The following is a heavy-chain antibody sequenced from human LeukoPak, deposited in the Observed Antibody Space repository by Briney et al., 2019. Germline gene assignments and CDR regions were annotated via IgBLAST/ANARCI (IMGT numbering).Heavy chain of an antibody. J-gene: IGHJ4*02. CDR1: GFTFSSYS. Sequence: PGGSLRLSCAASGFTFSSYSMNWVRQAPGKGLEWVAVISYDGSNKYYADSVKGRFTISRDNSKNTLYLQMNSLRAEDTAVYYCARDYMDYYDSSGYYLVDWGQGTLVTVSS. D-gene: IGHD3-22*01. V-gene: IGHV3-30*03. CDR3: ARDYMDYYDSSGYYLVD. CDR2: ISYDGSNK.